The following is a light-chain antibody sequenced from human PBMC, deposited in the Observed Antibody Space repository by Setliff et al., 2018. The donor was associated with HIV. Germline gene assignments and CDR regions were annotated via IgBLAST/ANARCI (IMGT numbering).Light chain of an antibody. V-gene: IGKV1-5*03. CDR3: QQYNTYPLT. Sequence: SQSITSWLAWYQEKPGKAPKLLIYKASSLERGVPSRFSGSGSGTEFTLTISSLQPDDFATYYCQQYNTYPLTFGGGTKVDIK. CDR2: KAS. J-gene: IGKJ4*01. CDR1: QSITSW.